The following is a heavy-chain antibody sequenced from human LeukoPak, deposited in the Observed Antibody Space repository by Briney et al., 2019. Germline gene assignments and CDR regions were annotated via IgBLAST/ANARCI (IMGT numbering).Heavy chain of an antibody. J-gene: IGHJ4*02. D-gene: IGHD2-2*01. CDR1: GGSFSGYY. Sequence: PSETLSLTCAVYGGSFSGYYWSWIRQPPGKGLEWIGEINHSGSTNYNPSLKSRVTISVDTSKNQFSLKLSSVTAADTAVYYCARGVGSCSSTSCYPFDYWGQGTLVTVSS. CDR2: INHSGST. CDR3: ARGVGSCSSTSCYPFDY. V-gene: IGHV4-34*01.